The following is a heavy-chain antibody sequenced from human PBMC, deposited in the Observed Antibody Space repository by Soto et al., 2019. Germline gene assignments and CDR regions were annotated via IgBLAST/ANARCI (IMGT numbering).Heavy chain of an antibody. CDR2: ISFDGTAT. J-gene: IGHJ3*02. CDR1: GFSFSSSW. CDR3: VRDRRLRGHPFDI. Sequence: EVQLVESGGGLVQPGGSLRLSCAASGFSFSSSWMHWVRQAPGKGLVWVSRISFDGTATTSADALKGRFIISRDNAKNTLYLQMHNLSADDTAMYYCVRDRRLRGHPFDIWGEGTVVSVSS. D-gene: IGHD2-21*02. V-gene: IGHV3-74*03.